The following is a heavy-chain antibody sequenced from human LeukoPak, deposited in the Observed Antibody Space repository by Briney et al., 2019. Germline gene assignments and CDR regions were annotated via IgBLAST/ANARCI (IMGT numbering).Heavy chain of an antibody. CDR2: ISDGGGST. CDR1: GFTFRSYA. Sequence: GGSLRLSCAASGFTFRSYAMSWVRQAPGKGLEWVSPISDGGGSTYYADSVKGRFTISRDNSKNTLYLQMNSLRAEDTDVYYCAKGRDVVAVAAALWYWGQGTLVIVSS. V-gene: IGHV3-23*01. CDR3: AKGRDVVAVAAALWY. J-gene: IGHJ4*02. D-gene: IGHD2-2*01.